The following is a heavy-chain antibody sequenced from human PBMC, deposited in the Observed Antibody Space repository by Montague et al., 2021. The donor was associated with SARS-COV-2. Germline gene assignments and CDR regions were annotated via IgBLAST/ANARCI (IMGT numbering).Heavy chain of an antibody. CDR1: GVSISSYY. V-gene: IGHV4-59*08. CDR2: IYFSGST. D-gene: IGHD3-22*01. Sequence: SETLSLTCTVSGVSISSYYWSWIRQPPGKGLEWIGCIYFSGSTNYNPSLKSRVTISVDTSKNQFSLKLSSVTAADTAVYYCARHGRFSVIVNTPRGAFDIWGQGTVVTGSS. J-gene: IGHJ3*02. CDR3: ARHGRFSVIVNTPRGAFDI.